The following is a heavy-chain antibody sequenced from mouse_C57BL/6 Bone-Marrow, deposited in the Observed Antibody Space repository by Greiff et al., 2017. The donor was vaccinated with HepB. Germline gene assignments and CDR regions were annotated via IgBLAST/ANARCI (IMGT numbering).Heavy chain of an antibody. V-gene: IGHV5-6*01. Sequence: EVQVVESGGDLVKPGGSLKLSCAASGFTFSSYGMSWVRQTPDKRLEWVATISSGGSYTYYPDSVKGRFTISRDNAKNTLYLQMSSLKSEDTAMYYCARRIRWGQGTLVTVSA. CDR3: ARRIR. CDR1: GFTFSSYG. CDR2: ISSGGSYT. J-gene: IGHJ3*02.